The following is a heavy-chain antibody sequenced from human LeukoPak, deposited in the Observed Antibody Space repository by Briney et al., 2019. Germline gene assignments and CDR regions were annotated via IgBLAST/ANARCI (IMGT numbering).Heavy chain of an antibody. CDR3: ARVRADMYYYGSGSYYMDY. Sequence: ASVKVSCKASGYTFTSYDINWVRQATGQGLEWMGWMNPNSGNTGYAQKFQGRVTMTRNTSISTAYMELSRLRSDDTAVYYCARVRADMYYYGSGSYYMDYWGQGTLVAVSS. CDR1: GYTFTSYD. V-gene: IGHV1-8*01. D-gene: IGHD3-10*01. CDR2: MNPNSGNT. J-gene: IGHJ4*02.